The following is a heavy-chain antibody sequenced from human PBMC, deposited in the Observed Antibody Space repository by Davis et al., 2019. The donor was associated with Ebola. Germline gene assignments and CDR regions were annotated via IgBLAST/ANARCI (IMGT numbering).Heavy chain of an antibody. V-gene: IGHV3-7*03. Sequence: GESLKISCTASRFTFSSCWMTWVRQAPGKGLEWVANIRPHGTEKYYLASVKGRFTISRDNAKNSLYLQMDTLRPEDTAVYYCASSPAAHANYFLDYWGQGTLVTVSS. D-gene: IGHD4/OR15-4a*01. CDR3: ASSPAAHANYFLDY. CDR2: IRPHGTEK. J-gene: IGHJ4*02. CDR1: RFTFSSCW.